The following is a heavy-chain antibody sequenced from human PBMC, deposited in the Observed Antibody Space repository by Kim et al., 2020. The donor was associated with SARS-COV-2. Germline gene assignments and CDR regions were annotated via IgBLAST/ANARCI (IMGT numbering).Heavy chain of an antibody. CDR1: GFTFSSYA. V-gene: IGHV3-23*01. D-gene: IGHD4-17*01. Sequence: GGSLRLSFAASGFTFSSYAMSWVRQAPGKGLEWVSAISGSGGSTYYADSVKGRFTISRDNSKTTLYLQMNSLRAEDTAVYYCAKCIFGDYGDTLLTNFDYWGQGTLVTVSS. CDR3: AKCIFGDYGDTLLTNFDY. J-gene: IGHJ4*02. CDR2: ISGSGGST.